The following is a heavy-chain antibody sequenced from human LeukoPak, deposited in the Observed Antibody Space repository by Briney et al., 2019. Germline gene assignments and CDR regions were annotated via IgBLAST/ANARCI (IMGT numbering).Heavy chain of an antibody. Sequence: GGSLRLSCAVSGFTFSTYSMNWVRQAPGKGLEWISFIRHDSSDIYYADSVKGRFTISRDNARDSLYLQMNSLRAEDTAVYYCARAEYYFDYWGQGTLVTVSS. J-gene: IGHJ4*02. CDR1: GFTFSTYS. D-gene: IGHD3-10*01. CDR3: ARAEYYFDY. V-gene: IGHV3-48*01. CDR2: IRHDSSDI.